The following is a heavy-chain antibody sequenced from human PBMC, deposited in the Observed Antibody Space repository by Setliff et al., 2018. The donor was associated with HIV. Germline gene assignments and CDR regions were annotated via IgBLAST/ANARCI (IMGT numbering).Heavy chain of an antibody. CDR1: GYSFINYA. Sequence: ASVKVSCKTSGYSFINYAMNWVRQAPGQGLEWMGWVNTHTGSPTYAQAFTGRFVFSVDTSVTTAYLEISSLKAEDTAVYYCATALYGDCGGDLNWLDPWGQGTLGTVS. CDR2: VNTHTGSP. CDR3: ATALYGDCGGDLNWLDP. J-gene: IGHJ5*02. V-gene: IGHV7-4-1*02. D-gene: IGHD4-17*01.